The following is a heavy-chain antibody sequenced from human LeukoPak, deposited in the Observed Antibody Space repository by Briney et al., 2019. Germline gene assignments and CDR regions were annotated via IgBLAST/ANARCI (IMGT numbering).Heavy chain of an antibody. Sequence: GGSLRLSCAASGFTFSSYSMNWVRQAPGKGLEWVSSISSSSSYIYYADSVKGRFTISRDNAKNSLYLQMNSLRAEDTAVYYCARSKYSSGWDNDYWGQGTRVTVSS. J-gene: IGHJ4*02. V-gene: IGHV3-21*01. CDR2: ISSSSSYI. CDR3: ARSKYSSGWDNDY. D-gene: IGHD6-19*01. CDR1: GFTFSSYS.